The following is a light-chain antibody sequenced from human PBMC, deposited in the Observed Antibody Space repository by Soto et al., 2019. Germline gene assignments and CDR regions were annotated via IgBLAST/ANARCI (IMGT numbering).Light chain of an antibody. J-gene: IGKJ5*01. Sequence: EIVRTQYPATLSLSHGGRATLSCRASQSIGDTLAWYQQKPGQAPRLLIYGAFNRATGIPARFSGSGSGADFTLTISSLEPEDFAVYYCQQRNIWPPVTFAQGTRLEI. CDR1: QSIGDT. CDR3: QQRNIWPPVT. CDR2: GAF. V-gene: IGKV3-11*01.